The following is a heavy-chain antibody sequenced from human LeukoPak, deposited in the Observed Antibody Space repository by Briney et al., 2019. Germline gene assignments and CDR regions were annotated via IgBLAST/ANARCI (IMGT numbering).Heavy chain of an antibody. CDR3: ARDPEGDDYDMDV. Sequence: PGGSLRLSCAASSFTFTSFWLSWVRQAPGKGLEWLANINQEGTEKNYVDSVKGRFTISRDNAKNSVYLQMNRLRDEDTAVYYCARDPEGDDYDMDVWGQGTTVTVSS. V-gene: IGHV3-7*04. J-gene: IGHJ6*02. CDR2: INQEGTEK. D-gene: IGHD3-16*01. CDR1: SFTFTSFW.